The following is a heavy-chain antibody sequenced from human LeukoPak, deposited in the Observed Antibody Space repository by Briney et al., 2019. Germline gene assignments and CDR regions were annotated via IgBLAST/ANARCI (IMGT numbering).Heavy chain of an antibody. CDR3: ARDPHGERGWYNRGYYYFDY. Sequence: PGGSLRLSCAASGFTFSSYSMNWVRQAPGKGLEWVSSISSSSSYIYYADSVKGRFTISRDNAKNSLYLQMNSLRAEDTAVYYCARDPHGERGWYNRGYYYFDYWGQGTLVTVSS. CDR1: GFTFSSYS. J-gene: IGHJ4*02. D-gene: IGHD6-19*01. CDR2: ISSSSSYI. V-gene: IGHV3-21*01.